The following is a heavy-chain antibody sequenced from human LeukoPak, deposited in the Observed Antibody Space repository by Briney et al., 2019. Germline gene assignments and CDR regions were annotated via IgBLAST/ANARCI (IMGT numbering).Heavy chain of an antibody. CDR3: AKGSRGGYDSHFDY. V-gene: IGHV3-23*01. CDR2: FHGSGGST. CDR1: GFTFSSYA. Sequence: GGSLRLSCAASGFTFSSYAMSWVRQAPGEGLEWVSTFHGSGGSTYYADSVKGRFTISRDDSKNALYLQMNSLRADDAAVYYCAKGSRGGYDSHFDYWGRGALVTVSS. D-gene: IGHD5-12*01. J-gene: IGHJ4*02.